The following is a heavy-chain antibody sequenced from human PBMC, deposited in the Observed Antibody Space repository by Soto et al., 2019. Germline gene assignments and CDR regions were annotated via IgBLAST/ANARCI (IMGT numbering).Heavy chain of an antibody. D-gene: IGHD3-10*02. CDR3: AKCSFFQAEDGIRDVRSVSAFLLNRSSDL. CDR2: IRGSGGST. V-gene: IGHV3-23*01. Sequence: KGLEWVSAIRGSGGSTYYADSVKGRFTISRDNSKNTLYLQMNTLRAEDTALYYCAKCSFFQAEDGIRDVRSVSAFLLNRSSDL. J-gene: IGHJ2*01.